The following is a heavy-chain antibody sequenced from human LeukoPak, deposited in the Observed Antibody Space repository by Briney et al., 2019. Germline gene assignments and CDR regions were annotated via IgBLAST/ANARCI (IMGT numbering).Heavy chain of an antibody. Sequence: PGGSLRLSCAASGFTFSNFALTWVRQAPGKGLEWVSTITAGGDGTFYADSVRGRFTVSRDNSKKILYVQMNSLRVEDTATYFCAKGDGSSQLLLHFYSWAEGTLVTVSS. D-gene: IGHD4-11*01. J-gene: IGHJ4*02. CDR2: ITAGGDGT. V-gene: IGHV3-23*01. CDR1: GFTFSNFA. CDR3: AKGDGSSQLLLHFYS.